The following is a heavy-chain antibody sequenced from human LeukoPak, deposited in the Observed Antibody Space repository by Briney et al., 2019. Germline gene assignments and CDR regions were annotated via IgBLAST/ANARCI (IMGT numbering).Heavy chain of an antibody. Sequence: SETLSLTCTVSGGSISSSNYYWGWIRQPPGKGLECIGSIYYSGSTYYNPSLKSRVSISVDTSKNQFPLKLSSVTAADTAVYYCARSGYSYGADASDIWGQGTMVAVSS. CDR1: GGSISSSNYY. V-gene: IGHV4-39*06. CDR3: ARSGYSYGADASDI. D-gene: IGHD5-18*01. J-gene: IGHJ3*02. CDR2: IYYSGST.